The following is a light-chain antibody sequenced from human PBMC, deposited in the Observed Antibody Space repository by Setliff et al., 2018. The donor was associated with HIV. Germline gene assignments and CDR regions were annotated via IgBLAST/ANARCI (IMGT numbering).Light chain of an antibody. Sequence: QSVLTQPASVSGSPGQSITISCTGTSSDIGGYKSVSWYQQHPGKAPKLMTYDVSNRPSGVSNRFSGSKSGNTASLTISGLQAEDEADYYCCSLTSTSSYVFGTGTKVTVL. CDR2: DVS. CDR3: CSLTSTSSYV. J-gene: IGLJ1*01. CDR1: SSDIGGYKS. V-gene: IGLV2-14*03.